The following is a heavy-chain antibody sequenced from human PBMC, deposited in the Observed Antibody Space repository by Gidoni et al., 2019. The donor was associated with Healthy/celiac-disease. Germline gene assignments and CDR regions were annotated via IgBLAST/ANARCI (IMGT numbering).Heavy chain of an antibody. J-gene: IGHJ6*03. Sequence: EVQLVESGGGLVKPGGSLSFYCAASGFYFSSYSMNWVRQAPGNGLEWVSSISSTSSYIYYADSVKGRFTISRDNAKNSLYLKMNSLRAEDTAVYYCARDPSLWELDRPPYYMDVWGKGTTVTVSS. CDR2: ISSTSSYI. V-gene: IGHV3-21*01. CDR1: GFYFSSYS. D-gene: IGHD1-1*01. CDR3: ARDPSLWELDRPPYYMDV.